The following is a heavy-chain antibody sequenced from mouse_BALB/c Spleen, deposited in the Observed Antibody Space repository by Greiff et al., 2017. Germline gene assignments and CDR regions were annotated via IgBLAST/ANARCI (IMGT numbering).Heavy chain of an antibody. Sequence: QVQLQQSGPELVKPGASVKMSCKASGYTFTSYYIHWVKQRPGQGLEWIGWIYPGDGSTKYNEKFKGKTTLTADKSSSTAYMLLSSLTSEDSAIYFCARGRGNAMDYWGQGTSVTVSS. CDR2: IYPGDGST. J-gene: IGHJ4*01. CDR3: ARGRGNAMDY. CDR1: GYTFTSYY. V-gene: IGHV1S56*01.